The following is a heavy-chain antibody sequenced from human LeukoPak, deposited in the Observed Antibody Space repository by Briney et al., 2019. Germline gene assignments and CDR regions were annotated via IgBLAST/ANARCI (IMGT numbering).Heavy chain of an antibody. CDR2: IYYSGST. D-gene: IGHD3-9*01. V-gene: IGHV4-39*07. CDR1: GGSISSYY. Sequence: SETLSLTCTVSGGSISSYYWGWIRQPPGKGLEWIGSIYYSGSTYYNPSLKSRVTISVDTSKNQFSLKLSSVTAADTAVYYCARGGQYYDILTGYFLEAFDIWGQGTMVTVSS. J-gene: IGHJ3*02. CDR3: ARGGQYYDILTGYFLEAFDI.